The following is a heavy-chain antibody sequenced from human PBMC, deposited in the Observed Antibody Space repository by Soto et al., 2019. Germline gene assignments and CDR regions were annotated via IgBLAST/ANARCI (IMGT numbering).Heavy chain of an antibody. CDR1: GYSFTSYW. CDR3: AAYSSGWPYYFDY. V-gene: IGHV5-51*01. Sequence: GESLKISCKGSGYSFTSYWIAWVRQMPGKGLEWMGIIYLSDSDTRYSPSFQGRVTISADKSISTAYLQWSSLKASDTAMYYCAAYSSGWPYYFDYWGQGTLVTVSS. D-gene: IGHD6-19*01. CDR2: IYLSDSDT. J-gene: IGHJ4*02.